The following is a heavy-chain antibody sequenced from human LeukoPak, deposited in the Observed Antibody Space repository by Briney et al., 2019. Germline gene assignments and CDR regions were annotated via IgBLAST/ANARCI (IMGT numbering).Heavy chain of an antibody. CDR1: GYTFTGYY. CDR2: INPNSGGT. CDR3: VRDRGEFSYSHDY. J-gene: IGHJ4*02. V-gene: IGHV1-2*02. D-gene: IGHD1-26*01. Sequence: ASVKVSCKASGYTFTGYYMHWVRQAPGQGLEWMGWINPNSGGTNYAQKFQGRVTMTRDTSISTAYMELSRPRSDDTAVYYCVRDRGEFSYSHDYWGQGTLVTVSS.